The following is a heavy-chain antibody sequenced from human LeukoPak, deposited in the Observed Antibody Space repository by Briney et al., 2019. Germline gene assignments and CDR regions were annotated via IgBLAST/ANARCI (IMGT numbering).Heavy chain of an antibody. V-gene: IGHV3-30*02. Sequence: PGGSLRLSCAASGFTFSSYGMHWVRQAPGKGLEWVAFIQYDGSNKFYADSVKGRFTISRDNSKNTLYLQMNSLRAEDTAVYYCAKDRLSSSWYGWFDPWGQGTLITVSS. J-gene: IGHJ5*02. CDR2: IQYDGSNK. D-gene: IGHD6-13*01. CDR1: GFTFSSYG. CDR3: AKDRLSSSWYGWFDP.